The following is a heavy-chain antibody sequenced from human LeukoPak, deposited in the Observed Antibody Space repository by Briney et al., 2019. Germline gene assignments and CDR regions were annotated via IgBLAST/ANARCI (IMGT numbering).Heavy chain of an antibody. CDR1: GFTFDDYG. Sequence: AGGSLRLSCAASGFTFDDYGMSWVRQAPGKGLEWVSGIIWNGGSTGYADSVKGRFTISRDNAKNSLYLQMNSLRAEDTALYYCARDLSWYYYDSSGYLLDYWGQGTLVTVSS. CDR3: ARDLSWYYYDSSGYLLDY. V-gene: IGHV3-20*04. J-gene: IGHJ4*02. D-gene: IGHD3-22*01. CDR2: IIWNGGST.